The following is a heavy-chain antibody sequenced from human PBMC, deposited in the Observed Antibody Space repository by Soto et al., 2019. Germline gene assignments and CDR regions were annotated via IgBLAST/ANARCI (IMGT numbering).Heavy chain of an antibody. J-gene: IGHJ4*02. Sequence: QITLKESGPTLVKPTQTLTLTCTLSGFSLSTSGVGVGWIRQPPGKALEWLALIYWDDDKRFSPSLKSRLTITEDTSKNQVVLTMTNMDPVDTGTYYCAHRQGFGESKYWGQGTLVTVSS. V-gene: IGHV2-5*02. CDR2: IYWDDDK. CDR3: AHRQGFGESKY. CDR1: GFSLSTSGVG. D-gene: IGHD3-10*01.